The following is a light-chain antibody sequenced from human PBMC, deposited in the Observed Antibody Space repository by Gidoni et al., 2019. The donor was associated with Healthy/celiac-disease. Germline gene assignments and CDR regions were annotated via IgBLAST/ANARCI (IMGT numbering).Light chain of an antibody. Sequence: QSALTPPASVSRSPGQSITISCTGTSSDVGGYNYVSWYQQHPGKAPKLMIYDVSNRPSGVSNRFSGSKSGNTASLTISGLQAEDEADYYCSSYTSRSTPVFGGGTKLTVL. CDR3: SSYTSRSTPV. CDR1: SSDVGGYNY. J-gene: IGLJ3*02. V-gene: IGLV2-14*01. CDR2: DVS.